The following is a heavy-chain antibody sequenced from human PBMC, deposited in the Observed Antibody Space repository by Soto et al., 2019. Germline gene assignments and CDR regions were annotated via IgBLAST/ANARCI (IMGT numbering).Heavy chain of an antibody. V-gene: IGHV4-39*01. CDR2: IYYSGST. J-gene: IGHJ5*02. Sequence: PSETLSLTCTVSGGSISSSSYYWGWIRQPPGKGLEWIGSIYYSGSTYYNPSLKSRVTISVDTSKNQFSLKLSSVTAADTAVYYCARLKPVLRFLEWFPNWFDPWGQGTLVTVSS. D-gene: IGHD3-3*01. CDR3: ARLKPVLRFLEWFPNWFDP. CDR1: GGSISSSSYY.